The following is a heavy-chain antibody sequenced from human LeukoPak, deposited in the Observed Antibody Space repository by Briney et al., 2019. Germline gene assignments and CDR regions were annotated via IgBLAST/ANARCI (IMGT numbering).Heavy chain of an antibody. Sequence: GGSLRLSCAASGFTFSSYAMSWVRQAPGKGLEWVSVISGSDGSTYYADSVKGRFTISRDNSKNTLYLQMNSLRAEDTAVYYCAKDHLGPNYYGITFGGAIPSVDYWGQGTLVTVSS. V-gene: IGHV3-23*01. J-gene: IGHJ4*02. CDR2: ISGSDGST. CDR1: GFTFSSYA. D-gene: IGHD3-16*02. CDR3: AKDHLGPNYYGITFGGAIPSVDY.